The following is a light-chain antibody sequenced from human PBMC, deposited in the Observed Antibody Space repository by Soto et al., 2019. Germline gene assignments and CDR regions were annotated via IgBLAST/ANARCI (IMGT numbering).Light chain of an antibody. V-gene: IGKV1-5*01. CDR2: DAS. CDR1: QSISSW. Sequence: DIQMTQSPSTLSASVGDRVTITCRASQSISSWLAWYQQKPGKAPKLLIYDASGLESGVPSRFSGSGSGTEFTLTISSLQPDDFATYYCQQYNSYQTFGQGTKV. CDR3: QQYNSYQT. J-gene: IGKJ1*01.